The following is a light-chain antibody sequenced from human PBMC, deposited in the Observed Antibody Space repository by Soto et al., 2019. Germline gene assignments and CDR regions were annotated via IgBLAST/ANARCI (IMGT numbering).Light chain of an antibody. V-gene: IGKV3-20*01. Sequence: EIVLTQSPGTLSLSPGERATLSCRASQSVSSSYLAWYQQKPGQAPRLLIYGASSRATGIPDRFSGGGSGTDFTLTISRLEPEDFVVYYCQQYGSSPYTFGQGTK. J-gene: IGKJ2*01. CDR1: QSVSSSY. CDR3: QQYGSSPYT. CDR2: GAS.